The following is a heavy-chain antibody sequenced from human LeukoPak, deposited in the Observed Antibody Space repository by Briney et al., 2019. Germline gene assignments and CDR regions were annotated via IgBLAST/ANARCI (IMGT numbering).Heavy chain of an antibody. J-gene: IGHJ6*03. CDR3: ARGGMITFGGVIVTKLMTYYYYMDV. D-gene: IGHD3-16*02. CDR2: ISAYNGNT. Sequence: GASVKVSCKASGYTFTSYGISWVRQAPGQGLEWMGWISAYNGNTNYAQKLQGRVTMTTDTSTSTAYMELRSLRSDDTAVYYCARGGMITFGGVIVTKLMTYYYYMDVWGKGTTVTVSS. CDR1: GYTFTSYG. V-gene: IGHV1-18*01.